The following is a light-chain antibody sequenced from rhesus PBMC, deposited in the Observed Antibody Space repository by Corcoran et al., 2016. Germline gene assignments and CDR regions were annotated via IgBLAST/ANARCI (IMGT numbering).Light chain of an antibody. J-gene: IGKJ4*01. V-gene: IGKV3-35*01. CDR1: QSVSSS. Sequence: EIVLTQSPATLSLSPGERATLSCRASQSVSSSLAWYQQKPGQAPRLLIYDASSRATGIPDRFSGSGCGTDFTLTISIMEPEDVGIYYCQKYSNWLTFGEGTKV. CDR3: QKYSNWLT. CDR2: DAS.